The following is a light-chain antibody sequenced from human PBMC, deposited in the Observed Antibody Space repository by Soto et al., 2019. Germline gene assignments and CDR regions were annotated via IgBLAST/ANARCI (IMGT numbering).Light chain of an antibody. CDR3: SSYTTRITHV. Sequence: QSALTQPASVSGSPGQSITISCTGTSSDIGGYNYVSWYQQHPGKAPKLMIYDVNDRPSGVSNRFSGSKSGNMASLTISGLQAEDEADYYCSSYTTRITHVFGTGTKVTVL. CDR2: DVN. V-gene: IGLV2-14*01. CDR1: SSDIGGYNY. J-gene: IGLJ1*01.